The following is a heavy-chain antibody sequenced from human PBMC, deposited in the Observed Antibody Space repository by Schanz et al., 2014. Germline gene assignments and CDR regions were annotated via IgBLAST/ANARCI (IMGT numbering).Heavy chain of an antibody. J-gene: IGHJ4*02. D-gene: IGHD3-3*01. V-gene: IGHV1-3*04. CDR2: INTGSGDT. CDR1: EYSFTSYS. Sequence: QVHLVQSGAEVKRPGASVKVSCKASEYSFTSYSMHWVRQAPGQRLEWMGWINTGSGDTKYSQNLQGRVTMTTDTSTSTVYMELRSLRSDDTAVYYCARSAGRDFWSGYYTRFDYWGQGTLVTGSS. CDR3: ARSAGRDFWSGYYTRFDY.